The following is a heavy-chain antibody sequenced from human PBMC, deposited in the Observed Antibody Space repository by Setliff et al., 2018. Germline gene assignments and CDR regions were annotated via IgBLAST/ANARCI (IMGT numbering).Heavy chain of an antibody. CDR1: GFTFNNYF. Sequence: GGSLRLSCAASGFTFNNYFMIWVRQAPGKGLEWVSSISNSGGEMHYADSVKGRFTISRDNPRSTLYLQMNSLRAEDTALYYCANYEQRPRNLDYWGQGTLVTVSS. CDR2: ISNSGGEM. D-gene: IGHD6-25*01. CDR3: ANYEQRPRNLDY. J-gene: IGHJ4*02. V-gene: IGHV3-23*01.